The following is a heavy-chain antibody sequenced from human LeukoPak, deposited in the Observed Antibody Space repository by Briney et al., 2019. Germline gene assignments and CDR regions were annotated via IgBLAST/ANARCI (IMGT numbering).Heavy chain of an antibody. J-gene: IGHJ5*02. V-gene: IGHV1-18*01. CDR3: ARDTFDFWSGYYNVRNWFDP. Sequence: ASVKVSCKASGYTFTSYGISWVRQAPGQGLEWMGWISAYNGNTNYAQKLQGRVTMTTDTSTSTAYMELRSLRSDDTAVYYCARDTFDFWSGYYNVRNWFDPWGQGTLVTVSS. D-gene: IGHD3-3*01. CDR1: GYTFTSYG. CDR2: ISAYNGNT.